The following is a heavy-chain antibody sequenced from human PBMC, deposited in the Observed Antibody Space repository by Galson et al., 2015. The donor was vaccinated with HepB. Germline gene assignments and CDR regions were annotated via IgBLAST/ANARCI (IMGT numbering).Heavy chain of an antibody. V-gene: IGHV3-23*01. J-gene: IGHJ4*02. Sequence: SLRLSCAVSGFTFSSYAMSWVRQAPGKGLEWVSAISGSGGSTYYADSVKGRFTISRDNSKNTLYLQMNSLRAEDTAVYYCAKVVSGRWLATFDYWGQGTLVTVSS. CDR2: ISGSGGST. D-gene: IGHD6-19*01. CDR1: GFTFSSYA. CDR3: AKVVSGRWLATFDY.